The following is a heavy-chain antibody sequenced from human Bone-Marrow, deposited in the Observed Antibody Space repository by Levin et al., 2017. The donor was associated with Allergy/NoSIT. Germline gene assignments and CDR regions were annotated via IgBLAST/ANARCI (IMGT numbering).Heavy chain of an antibody. CDR3: ARSYSSSWYQSGYFDY. J-gene: IGHJ4*02. CDR1: GVSIKNNYY. Sequence: SETLSLTCNVSGVSIKNNYYWAWIRQPPGKGLEWIGNIYFTEKTYYNPSLQSRVAISLDTSNNHFSLRLTSLTAADTAVYYCARSYSSSWYQSGYFDYWGQGILVTASS. D-gene: IGHD6-13*01. V-gene: IGHV4-39*07. CDR2: IYFTEKT.